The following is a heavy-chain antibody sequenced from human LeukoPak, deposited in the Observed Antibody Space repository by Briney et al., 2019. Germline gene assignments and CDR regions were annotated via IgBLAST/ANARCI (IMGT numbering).Heavy chain of an antibody. V-gene: IGHV3-23*01. CDR2: ISGSGGST. J-gene: IGHJ4*02. CDR3: AKDEVMGTITGDY. D-gene: IGHD5-24*01. CDR1: GFTFSSYA. Sequence: QSWGSLRLSCSASGFTFSSYAMSWVRQAPGKGLEWVSAISGSGGSTYYADSVKGRFTISRDNPKNTLYLQMNSLRAEDTAVYYCAKDEVMGTITGDYWGQGTLVTVSS.